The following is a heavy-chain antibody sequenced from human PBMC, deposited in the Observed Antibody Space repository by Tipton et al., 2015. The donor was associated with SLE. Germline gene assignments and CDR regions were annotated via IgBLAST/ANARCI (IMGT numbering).Heavy chain of an antibody. CDR2: IDPVGSII. CDR1: GFTFSSYG. D-gene: IGHD2-15*01. V-gene: IGHV3-NL1*01. J-gene: IGHJ4*02. Sequence: GSLRLSCAASGFTFSSYGMHWVRQAPGKGLEWVSRIDPVGSIINYADSVKGRFTISRDDSKSSLFLQMNSLRAEDTAMYYCVTFGGISQWGQGTLVAVSS. CDR3: VTFGGISQ.